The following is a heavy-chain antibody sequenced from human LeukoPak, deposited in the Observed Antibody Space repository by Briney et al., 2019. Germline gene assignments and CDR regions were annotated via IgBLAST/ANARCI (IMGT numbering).Heavy chain of an antibody. V-gene: IGHV4-39*01. Sequence: SETLSLTCTVSGGFISSSSYYWGWIRQPPGKGLEWIGSIYYSGSTYYNPSLKSRVTISVDTSKNQFSLKLSSVTAADTAVYYCARRHDSSGYPFDYWGQGTLVTVSS. CDR3: ARRHDSSGYPFDY. J-gene: IGHJ4*02. CDR2: IYYSGST. D-gene: IGHD3-22*01. CDR1: GGFISSSSYY.